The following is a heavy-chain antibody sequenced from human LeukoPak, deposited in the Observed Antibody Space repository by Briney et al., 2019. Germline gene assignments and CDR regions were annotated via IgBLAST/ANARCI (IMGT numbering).Heavy chain of an antibody. CDR3: ARENWVDAFDI. V-gene: IGHV3-48*03. J-gene: IGHJ3*02. CDR2: ISSSGRNI. D-gene: IGHD7-27*01. Sequence: GGSLRLSCAASGFTFSKYAMSWVRQAPGKGLEWVSYISSSGRNIYYPDSVKGRFTISRDNAKSSLYLQMNSLRAEDTAVYYCARENWVDAFDIWGQGTMVTVSS. CDR1: GFTFSKYA.